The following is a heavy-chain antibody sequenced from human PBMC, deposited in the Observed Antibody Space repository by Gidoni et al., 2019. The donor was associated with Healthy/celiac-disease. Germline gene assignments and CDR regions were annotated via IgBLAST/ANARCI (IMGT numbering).Heavy chain of an antibody. CDR1: GGSISSYY. J-gene: IGHJ4*02. V-gene: IGHV4-59*01. D-gene: IGHD6-6*01. CDR3: ARAAYSSSPFDY. Sequence: QVQLQESGPGLVKPSETLSLTCTVSGGSISSYYWSWIRQPPGKGLEWIGYIYYSGSTNYNPSLKSRVTISVDTSKNQFSLKLSSVTAADTAVYYCARAAYSSSPFDYWGQGTLVTVSS. CDR2: IYYSGST.